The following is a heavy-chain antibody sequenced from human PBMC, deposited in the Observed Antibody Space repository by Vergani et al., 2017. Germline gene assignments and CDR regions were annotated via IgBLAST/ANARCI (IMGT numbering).Heavy chain of an antibody. Sequence: EVQLVESGGGLVKPGGSLRLSCAASGFTFSSYWMSWVRQAPGKGLEWVANIKQDGSEKYYVDSVKGRFTISRDNAKNSLYLQMNSLRAEDTAVYYCAKDSARRAGGYFDYWGQGTLVTGSS. D-gene: IGHD6-6*01. V-gene: IGHV3-7*03. CDR1: GFTFSSYW. CDR3: AKDSARRAGGYFDY. CDR2: IKQDGSEK. J-gene: IGHJ4*02.